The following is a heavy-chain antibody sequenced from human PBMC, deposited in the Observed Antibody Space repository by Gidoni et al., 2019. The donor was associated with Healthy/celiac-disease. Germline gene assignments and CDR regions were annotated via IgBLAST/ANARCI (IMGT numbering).Heavy chain of an antibody. CDR1: GGTFSSYA. V-gene: IGHV1-69*01. CDR2: IIPIFGTA. D-gene: IGHD6-19*01. Sequence: QVQLVQSGAEVKKPGSSVKVSCKASGGTFSSYAISWVRQAPGQGLEWMGGIIPIFGTANYAQKFQGRVTITADESTSTAYMELSSLRSEDTAVYYCARRVVNKGGIAVAGNWFDPWGQGTLVTVSS. CDR3: ARRVVNKGGIAVAGNWFDP. J-gene: IGHJ5*02.